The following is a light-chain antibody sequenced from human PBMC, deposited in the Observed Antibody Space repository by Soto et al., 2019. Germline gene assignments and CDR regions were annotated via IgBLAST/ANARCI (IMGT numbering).Light chain of an antibody. CDR1: QSVSSN. Sequence: EIVMTQSPATLSVSPGERATLSCRASQSVSSNLAWYQQKPGQAPRLLIYGASSRAAGIPDRFSGSGSGTDFTLTISRLEPVDFAVYYCQQYAGSPPWTFGQGTKVDI. J-gene: IGKJ1*01. CDR3: QQYAGSPPWT. CDR2: GAS. V-gene: IGKV3-20*01.